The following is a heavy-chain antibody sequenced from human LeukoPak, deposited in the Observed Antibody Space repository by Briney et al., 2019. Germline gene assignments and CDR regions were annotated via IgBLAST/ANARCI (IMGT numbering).Heavy chain of an antibody. CDR2: IYYSGST. CDR3: ARDSIGYGRPGAFDY. D-gene: IGHD5-12*01. Sequence: SETLSLTCTVSGGSISSYYWSWIRQPPGEGLEWIGYIYYSGSTNYNPSLKSRVTISVDTSKNQFSLKLSPVTAADTAVYYCARDSIGYGRPGAFDYWGQGTLVTVSS. J-gene: IGHJ4*02. V-gene: IGHV4-59*01. CDR1: GGSISSYY.